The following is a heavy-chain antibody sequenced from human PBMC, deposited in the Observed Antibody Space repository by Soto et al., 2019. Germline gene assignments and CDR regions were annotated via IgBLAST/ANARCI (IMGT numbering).Heavy chain of an antibody. V-gene: IGHV4-34*01. J-gene: IGHJ6*02. CDR3: ARVPKQWLVRGYYYYGMDV. CDR1: GGSFSGYY. CDR2: INHSGST. D-gene: IGHD6-19*01. Sequence: PSETLSLTCAVYGGSFSGYYWSWIRQPPGKGLEWIGEINHSGSTNYNPSLKSRVTISVDTSKNQFSLKLSSVTAADTAVYYCARVPKQWLVRGYYYYGMDVWGQGTTVNVSS.